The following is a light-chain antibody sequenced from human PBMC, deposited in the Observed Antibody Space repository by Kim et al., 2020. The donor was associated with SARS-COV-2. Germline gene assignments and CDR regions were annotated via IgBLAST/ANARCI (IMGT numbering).Light chain of an antibody. CDR2: GAS. J-gene: IGKJ4*01. CDR1: QDINSY. CDR3: QQYNTYPLT. Sequence: ESVGDRVTITCRASQDINSYLAWCQQKQGKAPKSLIYGASSLQSGVPSKFSGSGSGTDFTLTIASLQPEDFATYYCQQYNTYPLTFGGGTKVDIK. V-gene: IGKV1-16*02.